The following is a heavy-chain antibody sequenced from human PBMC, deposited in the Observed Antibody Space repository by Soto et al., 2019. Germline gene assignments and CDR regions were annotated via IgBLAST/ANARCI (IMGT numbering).Heavy chain of an antibody. CDR3: ARDRCSGGSCYPYYFDY. CDR1: GGSISSGGYY. J-gene: IGHJ4*02. D-gene: IGHD2-15*01. Sequence: TLSLTCTVSGGSISSGGYYWSWIRQHPGKGLEWIGYIYYSGSTYYNPSLKSRVTISVDTSKNQFSLKLSSVTAADTAVYYCARDRCSGGSCYPYYFDYWGQGTLVTVSS. CDR2: IYYSGST. V-gene: IGHV4-31*03.